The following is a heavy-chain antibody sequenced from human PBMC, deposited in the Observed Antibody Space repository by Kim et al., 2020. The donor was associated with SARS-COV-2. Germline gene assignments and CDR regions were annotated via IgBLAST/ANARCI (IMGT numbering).Heavy chain of an antibody. CDR1: GFTFSRYE. D-gene: IGHD4-17*01. Sequence: GGSLRLSCAASGFTFSRYEMNWVRQAPGKGLEWVSYIDLRGSTIYYADSVKGRFTSSRDNAKNSLFLQMDRLRAEDTAMYYCARDDYGGNSFVVGLDIWGRGTVVIVSS. CDR3: ARDDYGGNSFVVGLDI. CDR2: IDLRGSTI. J-gene: IGHJ3*02. V-gene: IGHV3-48*03.